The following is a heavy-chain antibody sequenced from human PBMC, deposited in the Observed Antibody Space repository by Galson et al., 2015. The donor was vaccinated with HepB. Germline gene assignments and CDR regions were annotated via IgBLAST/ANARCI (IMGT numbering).Heavy chain of an antibody. J-gene: IGHJ4*02. V-gene: IGHV3-21*01. CDR2: ISSSSSYI. CDR3: ARGGSRYSSGHYQGGY. CDR1: GFTFSSYS. D-gene: IGHD3-22*01. Sequence: GSLRLSCAASGFTFSSYSMNWVRQAPGKGLEWVSSISSSSSYIYYADSVKGRFTISRDNAKNSLYLQMNSLRAEDTAVYYCARGGSRYSSGHYQGGYWGQGTLVTVSS.